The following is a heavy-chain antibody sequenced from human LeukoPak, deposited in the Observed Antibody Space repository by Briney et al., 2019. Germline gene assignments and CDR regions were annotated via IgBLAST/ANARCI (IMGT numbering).Heavy chain of an antibody. D-gene: IGHD6-13*01. CDR2: IYYSGTT. CDR3: AATPPAGQQLVQFDY. J-gene: IGHJ4*02. CDR1: GGSVSSGNYY. Sequence: PSETLSLTCIVSGGSVSSGNYYWNWIRQPPGKGLEWIVYIYYSGTTNYNPSLKRRVTISVDTSKNQFSLKLSSVTAADTAVYYCAATPPAGQQLVQFDYWGQGTLVTVSS. V-gene: IGHV4-61*01.